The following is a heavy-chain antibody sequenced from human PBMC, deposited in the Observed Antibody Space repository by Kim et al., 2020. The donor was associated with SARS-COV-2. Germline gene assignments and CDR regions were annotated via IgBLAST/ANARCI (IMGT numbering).Heavy chain of an antibody. J-gene: IGHJ5*02. D-gene: IGHD6-19*01. CDR1: GGSISSYY. Sequence: SETLSLTCTVSGGSISSYYWSWIRQPPGKGLEWIAYIYYSGSTNYNPSLKSRVTISVDTSKNQFSLKLSSVTAADTAVYYCARDSPYTSGQTIGPWGQGTLVTVSS. CDR2: IYYSGST. CDR3: ARDSPYTSGQTIGP. V-gene: IGHV4-59*13.